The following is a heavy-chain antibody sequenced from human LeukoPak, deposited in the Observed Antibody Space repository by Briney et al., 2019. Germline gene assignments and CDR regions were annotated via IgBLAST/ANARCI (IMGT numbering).Heavy chain of an antibody. CDR3: ARCGLWFGELHYCYYGMDV. D-gene: IGHD3-10*01. Sequence: GASVKVSCKASGGTFSSYAISWVRQAPGQGLEWMGGIIPIFGTANYAQKFQGRVTITADESTSTAYMELSSLRSEDTAVYYCARCGLWFGELHYCYYGMDVWGKGTTVTVSS. CDR1: GGTFSSYA. V-gene: IGHV1-69*13. J-gene: IGHJ6*04. CDR2: IIPIFGTA.